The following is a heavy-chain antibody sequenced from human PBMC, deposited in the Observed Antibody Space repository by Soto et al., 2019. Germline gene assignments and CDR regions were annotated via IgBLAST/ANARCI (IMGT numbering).Heavy chain of an antibody. Sequence: ASVKVSCKTSGGTFSNDIITWVRQAPGQGLEWMGRIIALLDTTNYAQKFQGRVTMTADKSTSTAYMELKSLRSDDTAVYYCARSGQQLKHDYWGQGTLVTVSS. D-gene: IGHD6-13*01. V-gene: IGHV1-69*08. J-gene: IGHJ4*02. CDR3: ARSGQQLKHDY. CDR1: GGTFSNDI. CDR2: IIALLDTT.